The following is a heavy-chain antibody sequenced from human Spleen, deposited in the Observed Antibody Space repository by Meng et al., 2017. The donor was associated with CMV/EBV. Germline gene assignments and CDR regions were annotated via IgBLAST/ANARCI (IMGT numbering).Heavy chain of an antibody. V-gene: IGHV4-4*02. CDR3: ARVGQWLPIDY. D-gene: IGHD6-19*01. J-gene: IGHJ4*02. Sequence: QVQLRESGPGLSKPSGSLSLTCGVSGGSIRSSNWWSWVRQPPGKGLGWIGEIYHSGSTNYNPSLKSRVTISVDKSKNQFSLNLSSVTAADTAVYYCARVGQWLPIDYWGQGTLVTVSS. CDR1: GGSIRSSNW. CDR2: IYHSGST.